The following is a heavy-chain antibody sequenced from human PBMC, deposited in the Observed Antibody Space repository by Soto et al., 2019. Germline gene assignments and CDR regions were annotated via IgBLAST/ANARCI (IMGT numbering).Heavy chain of an antibody. CDR3: ARVSLQARIN. CDR1: GFTFSSYS. J-gene: IGHJ4*02. CDR2: ISSSSSYI. V-gene: IGHV3-21*01. Sequence: PGGSLRLSCAASGFTFSSYSMNWVRQAPGKGLEWVSSISSSSSYIYYADSVKGRFTISRDNAKNSLHLQMNSLRAEDTAVYYCARVSLQARINWGQGTLVTVSS.